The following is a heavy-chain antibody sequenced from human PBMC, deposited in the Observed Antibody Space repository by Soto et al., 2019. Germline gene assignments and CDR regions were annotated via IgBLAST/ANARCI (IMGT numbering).Heavy chain of an antibody. CDR3: ARLSSGSYGRLDYFFGMDV. CDR1: GYSFPYHW. J-gene: IGHJ6*02. CDR2: IYPDDFDT. V-gene: IGHV5-51*01. Sequence: PGESLKISCKGSGYSFPYHWIGWVRQMPEKGLEWMGIIYPDDFDTRYSPSFQGQVTISADKSISTAYPQWSSLKASDTAMYYCARLSSGSYGRLDYFFGMDVWGQGTTVTVSS. D-gene: IGHD1-26*01.